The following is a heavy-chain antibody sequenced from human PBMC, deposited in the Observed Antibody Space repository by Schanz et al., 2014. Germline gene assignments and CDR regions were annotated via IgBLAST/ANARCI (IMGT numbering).Heavy chain of an antibody. CDR3: ASGGYCTNGVCNGGRNWFDP. CDR1: GFTFGGYA. J-gene: IGHJ5*02. V-gene: IGHV3-30-3*01. D-gene: IGHD2-8*01. Sequence: QGQLVESGGGVVQPGRSLRLSCAASGFTFGGYALHWVRQAPGKGLEWVAVISYDGSTKYYADSVKGRFTISRDNSKNTLYLQINSLRAEDTAVYYCASGGYCTNGVCNGGRNWFDPWGQGTLVTVSS. CDR2: ISYDGSTK.